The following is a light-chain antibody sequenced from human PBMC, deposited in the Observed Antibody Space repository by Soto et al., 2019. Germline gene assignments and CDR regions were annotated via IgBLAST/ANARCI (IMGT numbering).Light chain of an antibody. V-gene: IGKV1-9*01. CDR1: QDINSY. Sequence: IPLTQSPSSLSASVGDRVTITCRASQDINSYLAWYQQKPGKAPNLLSDAGTSLQSGVPSRFSGSGSGTEFTLTISSLQPEDFATYYCQQLHVYPSTFGGGTKVE. J-gene: IGKJ4*01. CDR2: AGT. CDR3: QQLHVYPST.